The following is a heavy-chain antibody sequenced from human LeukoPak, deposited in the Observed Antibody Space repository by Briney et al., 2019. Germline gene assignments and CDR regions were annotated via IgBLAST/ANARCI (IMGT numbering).Heavy chain of an antibody. CDR2: IYTSGTT. CDR1: GGSISSYY. CDR3: ARGPRRQKIAGDGNWFDP. D-gene: IGHD6-13*01. V-gene: IGHV4-4*07. Sequence: SETLSLTCTASGGSISSYYWSWIRQPAGKGLEWIGRIYTSGTTNYNPSLKSRVTMSVDTSKNQISLKLTSVTAADTAVYYCARGPRRQKIAGDGNWFDPWGQGTLVTVSS. J-gene: IGHJ5*02.